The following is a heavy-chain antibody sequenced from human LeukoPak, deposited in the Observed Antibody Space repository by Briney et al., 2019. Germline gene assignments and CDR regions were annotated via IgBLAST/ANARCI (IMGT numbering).Heavy chain of an antibody. CDR2: IGRASNII. Sequence: PGGSLRLSCAASGFTLSNHGMNWVRQAPGKGLEWVSYIGRASNIIYYAESVRGRFTISRDNSKNTLYLQMNSLRAEDTAVYYCAKETSATIFGVVITHEFDYWGQGTLVTVSS. V-gene: IGHV3-48*01. J-gene: IGHJ4*02. CDR3: AKETSATIFGVVITHEFDY. D-gene: IGHD3-3*01. CDR1: GFTLSNHG.